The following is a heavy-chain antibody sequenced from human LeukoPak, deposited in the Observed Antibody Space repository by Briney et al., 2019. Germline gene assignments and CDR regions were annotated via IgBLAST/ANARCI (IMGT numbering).Heavy chain of an antibody. J-gene: IGHJ4*02. D-gene: IGHD3-10*01. CDR1: GGTFSSYA. CDR2: IIPMFGTA. CDR3: AILGYYGSGSYY. Sequence: SVKVSCKASGGTFSSYAISWVRQAPGQGLEWMGGIIPMFGTAKYAQKFQGRVTITTDESTSTAYMELSSLRSEDTAVYYCAILGYYGSGSYYWGQGTLVTVSS. V-gene: IGHV1-69*05.